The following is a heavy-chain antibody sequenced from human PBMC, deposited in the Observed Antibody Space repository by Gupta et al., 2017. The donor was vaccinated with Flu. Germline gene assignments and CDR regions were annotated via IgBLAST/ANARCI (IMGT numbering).Heavy chain of an antibody. Sequence: QVQLVQSGAEVKKPGASVKVSCKASGYTFTSYAMHWVRQAPGQRLEWMGWINAGNGNTKYSQKFQGRVTITRDTSASTAYMELSSLRSEDTAVYYCARGIRQWLTPSDAFDIWGQGTMVTVSS. J-gene: IGHJ3*02. CDR2: INAGNGNT. CDR3: ARGIRQWLTPSDAFDI. CDR1: GYTFTSYA. V-gene: IGHV1-3*01. D-gene: IGHD6-19*01.